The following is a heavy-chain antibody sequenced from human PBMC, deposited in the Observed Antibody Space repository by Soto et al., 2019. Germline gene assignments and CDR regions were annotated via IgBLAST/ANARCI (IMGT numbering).Heavy chain of an antibody. D-gene: IGHD2-15*01. CDR2: IIPIFETA. V-gene: IGHV1-69*13. J-gene: IGHJ6*04. CDR3: ASDLEVVVLGVDHDYYYEREV. CDR1: GGTFSSFA. Sequence: GASVRVSCKTSGGTFSSFAISWVRQAPGQGLESMGGIIPIFETANYAQKFQGRATITADEITGTADMELRSLRSEDTGVYYCASDLEVVVLGVDHDYYYEREVWGKRTRIIASS.